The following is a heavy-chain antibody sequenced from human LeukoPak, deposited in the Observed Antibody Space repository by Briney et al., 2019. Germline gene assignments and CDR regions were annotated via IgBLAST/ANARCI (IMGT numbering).Heavy chain of an antibody. D-gene: IGHD3-10*01. Sequence: GGSLRLSCAASGFTFSDYYMSWIRQAPGKGLEWVSYISSSGSTIYYADSVKGRFTISRDNAKNSLYLQMNSLRAEDTAVYYCVVERRTGNWFDPWGQGTLVTVSS. V-gene: IGHV3-11*01. CDR3: VVERRTGNWFDP. J-gene: IGHJ5*02. CDR2: ISSSGSTI. CDR1: GFTFSDYY.